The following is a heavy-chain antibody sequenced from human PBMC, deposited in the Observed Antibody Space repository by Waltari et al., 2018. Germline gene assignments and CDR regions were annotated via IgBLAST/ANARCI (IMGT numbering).Heavy chain of an antibody. Sequence: QVQLVQSGAEVKKPGASVKVSCKASGYTFTSYAMHWVRQAPGQRLEWMGWINAGNGNTKESQKFQGRVTITRDTSASTAYMELRSLRSEETAVYYCAREAGRRITMIVAIAYWGQGTLVTVSS. CDR3: AREAGRRITMIVAIAY. D-gene: IGHD3-22*01. CDR1: GYTFTSYA. V-gene: IGHV1-3*01. J-gene: IGHJ4*02. CDR2: INAGNGNT.